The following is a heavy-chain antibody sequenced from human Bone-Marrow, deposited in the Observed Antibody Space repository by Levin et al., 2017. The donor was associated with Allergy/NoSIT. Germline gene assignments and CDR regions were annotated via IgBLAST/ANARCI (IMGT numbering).Heavy chain of an antibody. J-gene: IGHJ5*02. D-gene: IGHD3-16*01. Sequence: TSQTLSLTCTVSGGSVTSGSYYWNWFRQPPGKGLEWIGYIYYSGNTNYNPSLKSRVSTSVDASKNQFSLKLNSVTAADTAVYFCARHPLGLFELWARSWLDPGGQGIQVTISA. CDR3: ARHPLGLFELWARSWLDP. CDR1: GGSVTSGSYY. V-gene: IGHV4-61*01. CDR2: IYYSGNT.